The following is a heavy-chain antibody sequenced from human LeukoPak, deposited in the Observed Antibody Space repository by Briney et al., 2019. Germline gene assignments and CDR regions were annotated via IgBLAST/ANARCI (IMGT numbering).Heavy chain of an antibody. D-gene: IGHD5-24*01. CDR1: GASMSSYY. CDR2: THTSAST. Sequence: SETLSLTCTVSGASMSSYYWSWIRLPAGKGLEWIGRTHTSASTNYNPSLKGRVTISVDTSKKQFSLRLSSVTAADTAMYYCARYAWLQFRSFDYWGQGTLVTVSS. CDR3: ARYAWLQFRSFDY. V-gene: IGHV4-4*07. J-gene: IGHJ4*02.